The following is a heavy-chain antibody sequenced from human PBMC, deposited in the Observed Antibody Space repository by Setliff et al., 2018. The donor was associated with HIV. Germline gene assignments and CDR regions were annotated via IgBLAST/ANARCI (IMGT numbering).Heavy chain of an antibody. CDR1: GFTFSGYG. V-gene: IGHV3-30*02. CDR2: IQSDGRNK. CDR3: VKGRSGNYHW. D-gene: IGHD1-26*01. J-gene: IGHJ4*02. Sequence: PVGSLRLSCAASGFTFSGYGMHWVRQTPGKGLEWVAFIQSDGRNKYYADSVKGRFTISRDNSKNTQYLQMSSLRPEDTALYYCVKGRSGNYHWWGQGTLVTVSS.